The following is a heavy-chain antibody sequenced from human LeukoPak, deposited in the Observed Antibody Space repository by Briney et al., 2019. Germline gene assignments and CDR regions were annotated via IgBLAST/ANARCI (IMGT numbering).Heavy chain of an antibody. CDR2: IIPILGIA. V-gene: IGHV1-69*02. CDR1: GGTFSSYT. Sequence: GASVKVSCKASGGTFSSYTISWVRQAPGQGLEWMGRIIPILGIANYAQKFQGRVTITADKSTSTAYMELSSLRSEDTAVYYCARTSSSWYFWFDLWGQGTLVTVSS. J-gene: IGHJ5*02. D-gene: IGHD6-13*01. CDR3: ARTSSSWYFWFDL.